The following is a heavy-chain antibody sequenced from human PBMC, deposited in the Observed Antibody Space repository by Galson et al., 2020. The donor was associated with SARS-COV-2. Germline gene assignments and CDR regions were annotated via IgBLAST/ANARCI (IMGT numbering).Heavy chain of an antibody. V-gene: IGHV4-34*01. Sequence: SQASETMSLTCAVYGGSFSGYYWSWIRQPPGKGLEWIGAIHPSGSPNYNPSLKRRVPIPVDTSKNQFSLKLSSVTAAATAVYYCARWRTVTTCYYYYYGMDVGGQGTTVTVSS. CDR2: IHPSGSP. J-gene: IGHJ6*02. D-gene: IGHD4-17*01. CDR1: GGSFSGYY. CDR3: ARWRTVTTCYYYYYGMDV.